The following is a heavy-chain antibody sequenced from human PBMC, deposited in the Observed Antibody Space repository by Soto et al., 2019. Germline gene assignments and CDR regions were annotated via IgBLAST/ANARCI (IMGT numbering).Heavy chain of an antibody. D-gene: IGHD3-22*01. V-gene: IGHV3-21*01. Sequence: GGSLRLSCAASGFTFSSYSMNWVRQAPGKGLEWVSSISSSSSYIYYADSVKGRFTISRDNAKNSLYLQMNSLRAEDTAVYYCERDAKKGVVSVAFDIWGQGTMVTVSS. J-gene: IGHJ3*02. CDR3: ERDAKKGVVSVAFDI. CDR2: ISSSSSYI. CDR1: GFTFSSYS.